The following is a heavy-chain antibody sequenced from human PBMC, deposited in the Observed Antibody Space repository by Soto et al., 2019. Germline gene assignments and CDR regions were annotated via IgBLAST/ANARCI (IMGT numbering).Heavy chain of an antibody. CDR1: GGSISSGGYY. CDR3: ARWFDYGDLGDNWFDP. J-gene: IGHJ5*02. CDR2: IYYSGST. Sequence: SETLSLTCTVSGGSISSGGYYWSWIRQHPGKGLEWIGYIYYSGSTYYNPSLKSRVTISVDTSKNQFSLKLSSVTAADTAVYYCARWFDYGDLGDNWFDPWGQGTLVTVSS. V-gene: IGHV4-31*03. D-gene: IGHD4-17*01.